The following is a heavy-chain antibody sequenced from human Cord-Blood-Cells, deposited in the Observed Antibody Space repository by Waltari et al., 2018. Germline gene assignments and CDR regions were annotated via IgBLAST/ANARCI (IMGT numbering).Heavy chain of an antibody. CDR1: GYSISSGYY. D-gene: IGHD6-6*01. CDR2: IYHSGST. J-gene: IGHJ2*01. V-gene: IGHV4-38-2*02. Sequence: QVQLQESGPGLVKPSETLSLTCTVSGYSISSGYYWGWLRQPPGKGLEWIGIIYHSGSTYYNPPLKSRVTISVDTSKNQFSLKLSSVTAADTAVYYCARGEADGSSSWYFDLWGRGTLVTVSS. CDR3: ARGEADGSSSWYFDL.